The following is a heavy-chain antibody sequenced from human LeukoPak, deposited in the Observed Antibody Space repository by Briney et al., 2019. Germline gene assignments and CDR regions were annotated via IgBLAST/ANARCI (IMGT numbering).Heavy chain of an antibody. D-gene: IGHD3-22*01. V-gene: IGHV1-18*01. J-gene: IGHJ3*02. Sequence: GASVKVSCKASGYSFTSYGISWVRQAPGQGLEWMGWISGYNGNTNYEQKIQGRVTMTTDTSTSTAYMELRSLRSDDTAVYYCARASRVYYDSSGYYPKDDAFDIWGQGTMVTVSA. CDR1: GYSFTSYG. CDR2: ISGYNGNT. CDR3: ARASRVYYDSSGYYPKDDAFDI.